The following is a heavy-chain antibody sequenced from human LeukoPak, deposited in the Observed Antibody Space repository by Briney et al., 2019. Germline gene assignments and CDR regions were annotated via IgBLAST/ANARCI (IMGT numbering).Heavy chain of an antibody. CDR2: MNPNSGNT. CDR3: TRGSSGRRDN. J-gene: IGHJ4*02. V-gene: IGHV1-8*01. CDR1: GYTFTSCD. Sequence: GASVKLSCKSSGYTFTSCDINWVRQATGQGLGWMGWMNPNSGNTGYGQSFQGRITMTRDISIGTAYMELSNLKSEDTAIYYCTRGSSGRRDNWGQGTLVTV. D-gene: IGHD6-19*01.